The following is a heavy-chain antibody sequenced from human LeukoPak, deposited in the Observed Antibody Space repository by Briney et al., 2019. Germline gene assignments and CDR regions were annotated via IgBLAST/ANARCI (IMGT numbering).Heavy chain of an antibody. V-gene: IGHV5-51*01. CDR1: GYSFTSYW. Sequence: XESLKISCKGSGYSFTSYWIGWVRQMPGKDLEWMGIVYPGDSDTRYSPSFQGQVIISADKSINTAFLQWSSLKASDTAMYFCARGDYSDYISFDYWGQGTLVTVSS. CDR3: ARGDYSDYISFDY. CDR2: VYPGDSDT. J-gene: IGHJ4*02. D-gene: IGHD4-11*01.